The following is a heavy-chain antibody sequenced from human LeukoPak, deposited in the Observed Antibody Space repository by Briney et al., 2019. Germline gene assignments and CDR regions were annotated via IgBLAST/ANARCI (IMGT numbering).Heavy chain of an antibody. J-gene: IGHJ5*02. CDR3: ARGVVVPAASYNWFDP. V-gene: IGHV4-34*01. CDR1: GGSFSGYY. D-gene: IGHD2-2*01. CDR2: INHSGST. Sequence: SETLSLTCAVYGGSFSGYYWSWIRQPPGKGLEWIGEINHSGSTNYNPSLKSRVTMSVDTSKNQFSLKLSSVTAADTAVYYCARGVVVPAASYNWFDPWGQGTLVTVSS.